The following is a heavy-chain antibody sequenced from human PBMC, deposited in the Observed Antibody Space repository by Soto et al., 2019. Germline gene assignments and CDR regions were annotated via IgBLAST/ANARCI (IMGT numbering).Heavy chain of an antibody. CDR2: IYWNGHT. J-gene: IGHJ5*02. CDR3: AHRPYCSGGSCDGDWFDP. CDR1: GFSLTTSGEG. V-gene: IGHV2-5*01. Sequence: SGPTLVNPTQTLTLTCTFSGFSLTTSGEGLGWIRQPPGKALEWLALIYWNGHTRYSPSLKSRLAITKDTPKKQVVLTMTKMDPVDTATYYCAHRPYCSGGSCDGDWFDPWGQGTLVTVSS. D-gene: IGHD2-15*01.